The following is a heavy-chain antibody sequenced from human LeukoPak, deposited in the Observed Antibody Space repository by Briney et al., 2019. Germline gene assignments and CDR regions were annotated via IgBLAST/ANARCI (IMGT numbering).Heavy chain of an antibody. J-gene: IGHJ5*02. Sequence: SETLSLTCTVSGGSISSYYWSWIRQPAGKGLEWIGRIYTSGSTNYNPSLQSRVIMSVDTSKNQFSLKLSSVTAADTAVYYCARCYDIQGTNWFDPWGQGTLVIVSS. V-gene: IGHV4-4*07. D-gene: IGHD3-9*01. CDR2: IYTSGST. CDR3: ARCYDIQGTNWFDP. CDR1: GGSISSYY.